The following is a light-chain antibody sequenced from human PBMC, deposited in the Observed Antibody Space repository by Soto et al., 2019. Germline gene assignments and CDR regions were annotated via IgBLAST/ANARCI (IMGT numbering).Light chain of an antibody. J-gene: IGKJ4*01. CDR3: QQSYTTLPFT. V-gene: IGKV1-39*01. CDR1: HSISGY. Sequence: DIQMTQSPSSLSASVGDRVTITCRTSHSISGYLNWYQQKPGKAPKLLIYGASSLQSGVPSRFRGSGSGTDFTLTISSLQPEDFATYYCQQSYTTLPFTFGGGTKVEIK. CDR2: GAS.